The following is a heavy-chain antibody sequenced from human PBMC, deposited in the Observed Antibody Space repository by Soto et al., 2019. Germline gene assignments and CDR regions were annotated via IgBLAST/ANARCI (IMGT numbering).Heavy chain of an antibody. CDR3: ATYSSLDY. Sequence: EVQLVETGGGLIQPGGSLRLSCAASGFTVSNNYMSWVRQAPGKGLEWVSLIYSGGSTYYSDSVKGRFTISRDNSKNTLYLQMNSLRAEDTAVYYCATYSSLDYWGQGTLVTVSS. V-gene: IGHV3-53*02. J-gene: IGHJ4*02. D-gene: IGHD6-13*01. CDR1: GFTVSNNY. CDR2: IYSGGST.